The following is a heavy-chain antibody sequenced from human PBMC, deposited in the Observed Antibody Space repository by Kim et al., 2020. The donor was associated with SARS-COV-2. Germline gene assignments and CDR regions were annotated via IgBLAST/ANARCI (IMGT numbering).Heavy chain of an antibody. CDR1: GSSISSYY. CDR2: IYYSGST. V-gene: IGHV4-59*01. Sequence: SETLSLTCTVSGSSISSYYWSWIRQPPGKGLEWIGYIYYSGSTNYNPSLKSRVTISVDTSKNQFSLKLSSVTAADTAVYYCARGAAVARFFDYWGQGTLVTVSS. J-gene: IGHJ4*02. D-gene: IGHD6-19*01. CDR3: ARGAAVARFFDY.